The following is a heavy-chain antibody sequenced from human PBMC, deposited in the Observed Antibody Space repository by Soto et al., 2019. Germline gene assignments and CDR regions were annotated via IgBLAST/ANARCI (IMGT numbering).Heavy chain of an antibody. CDR1: GFTVSSNY. CDR2: IYSGGST. CDR3: ARAPYDYVWGSYRYYYYYGMDV. D-gene: IGHD3-16*02. J-gene: IGHJ6*02. Sequence: EVQLVESGGGLVQPGGSLRLSCAASGFTVSSNYMSWVRQAPGKGLEWVSVIYSGGSTYYADSVKGRFTISRDNSKNTPYLQMNSLRAEDTAVYYCARAPYDYVWGSYRYYYYYGMDVWGQGTTVTVSS. V-gene: IGHV3-66*01.